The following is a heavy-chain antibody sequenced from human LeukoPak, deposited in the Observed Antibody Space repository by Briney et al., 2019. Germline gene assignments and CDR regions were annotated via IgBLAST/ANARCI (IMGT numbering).Heavy chain of an antibody. D-gene: IGHD3-22*01. CDR1: GFSFSNYT. Sequence: GGSLRLSCAASGFSFSNYTMNWVRQAPGKGLEWVSSISSGSSYIYYADSVKGRFTVSRDNAKNSQCLQMNSLRAEDTAVYYCARGGDTSGHYVVFEYWGQGSLVTVSS. CDR2: ISSGSSYI. V-gene: IGHV3-21*01. CDR3: ARGGDTSGHYVVFEY. J-gene: IGHJ4*02.